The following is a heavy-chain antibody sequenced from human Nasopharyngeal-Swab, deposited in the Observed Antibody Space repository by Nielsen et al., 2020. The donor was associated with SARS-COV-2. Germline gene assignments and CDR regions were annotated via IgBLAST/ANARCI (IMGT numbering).Heavy chain of an antibody. V-gene: IGHV3-23*01. CDR2: ISGSGGST. Sequence: GESLKISCAASGFTFSSCAMSWVRQAPGKGLEWVSAISGSGGSTYYADSVKGRFTISRDNSKNTLYLQMNSLRAEDTAVYYCAKDRRYSSGWDINYGMDVWGQGTTVTVSS. D-gene: IGHD6-19*01. CDR3: AKDRRYSSGWDINYGMDV. J-gene: IGHJ6*02. CDR1: GFTFSSCA.